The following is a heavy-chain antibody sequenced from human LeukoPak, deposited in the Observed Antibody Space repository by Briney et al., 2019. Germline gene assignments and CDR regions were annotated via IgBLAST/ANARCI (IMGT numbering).Heavy chain of an antibody. J-gene: IGHJ4*02. CDR1: GYTFTAYY. D-gene: IGHD2-15*01. CDR3: ARGDIYWDY. Sequence: ASVKVSCKASGYTFTAYYVHWVRQAPGQGLEWMGWIHPNSGGTKYAQNFQGRVTITRDTSISTAYRELSSLRSDDTAVYYCARGDIYWDYWGQGTQVTVSS. CDR2: IHPNSGGT. V-gene: IGHV1-2*02.